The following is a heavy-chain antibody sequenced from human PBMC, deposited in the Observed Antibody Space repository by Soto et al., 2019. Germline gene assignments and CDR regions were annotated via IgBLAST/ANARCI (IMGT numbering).Heavy chain of an antibody. CDR1: GFTFDDYA. V-gene: IGHV3-9*01. J-gene: IGHJ6*02. D-gene: IGHD3-10*01. CDR3: TRGAGFFYGVDV. CDR2: ISWNSGSI. Sequence: GGSLRLSCAASGFTFDDYAMHWVRQAPGKGLEWVLGISWNSGSIGYADSVKGRFTISRDNAKNSLYLQMNSLRAEDTAVYYCTRGAGFFYGVDVWGLGTTVTVSS.